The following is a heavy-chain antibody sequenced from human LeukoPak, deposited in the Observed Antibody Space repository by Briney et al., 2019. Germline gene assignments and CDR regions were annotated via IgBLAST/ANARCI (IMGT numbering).Heavy chain of an antibody. J-gene: IGHJ4*02. Sequence: GGSLRLSCAASGFTLSSYWMHWVRQAPGKGLVWVSRVNSDGSTTTYADSVKGRFTISGDNAKNTLYLQMNSLRAEDTAVYYCAREIVVSDFWSGRISYFDYWGQGTLVTVSS. D-gene: IGHD3-3*01. V-gene: IGHV3-74*01. CDR2: VNSDGSTT. CDR1: GFTLSSYW. CDR3: AREIVVSDFWSGRISYFDY.